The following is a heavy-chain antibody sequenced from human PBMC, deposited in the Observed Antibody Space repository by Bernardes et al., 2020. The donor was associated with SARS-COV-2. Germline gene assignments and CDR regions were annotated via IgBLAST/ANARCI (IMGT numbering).Heavy chain of an antibody. D-gene: IGHD1-26*01. CDR3: ARDRWEGSFDY. J-gene: IGHJ4*02. CDR1: GFTVSSTY. Sequence: VESLFLSCAASGFTVSSTYMSWVRQAPGPGLAWVSVIYSGGSTYYADSVKGRFTISRDNSKNTLYLQMNSLRAEDTAVYYCARDRWEGSFDYWGQGTLVTVSS. V-gene: IGHV3-53*01. CDR2: IYSGGST.